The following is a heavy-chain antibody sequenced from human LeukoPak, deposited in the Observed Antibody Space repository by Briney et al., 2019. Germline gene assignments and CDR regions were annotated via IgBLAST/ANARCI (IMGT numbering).Heavy chain of an antibody. Sequence: GESLKSSSTGFGYSFTTYWIGWVRQMPGKGLEWMGIIYPDDSDARYSPSLQGQVTISVDKSISTAYLQWSSLKASDTAMYYCARQGRIVVVTTTHDAFAIWGQLTIVTVSS. D-gene: IGHD2-21*02. CDR3: ARQGRIVVVTTTHDAFAI. V-gene: IGHV5-51*01. J-gene: IGHJ3*02. CDR1: GYSFTTYW. CDR2: IYPDDSDA.